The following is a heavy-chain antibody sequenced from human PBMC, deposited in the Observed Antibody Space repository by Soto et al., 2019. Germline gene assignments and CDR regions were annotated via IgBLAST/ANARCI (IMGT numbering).Heavy chain of an antibody. CDR3: ARDPSRRAPPDY. D-gene: IGHD6-6*01. V-gene: IGHV3-11*05. Sequence: QVQLVESGGGLVKPGGSLRLSCAASGFTFSDYYITWFRQAAGKGLESVSYISSTSAYTDYADSLKGRFTISRDNANNILYLQMSSLRHEDTAVYFCARDPSRRAPPDYWGQGTLVTVSS. J-gene: IGHJ4*02. CDR2: ISSTSAYT. CDR1: GFTFSDYY.